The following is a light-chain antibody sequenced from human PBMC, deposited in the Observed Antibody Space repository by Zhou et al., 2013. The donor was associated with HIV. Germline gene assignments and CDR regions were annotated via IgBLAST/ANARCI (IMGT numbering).Light chain of an antibody. Sequence: DIQMTQSPSSVSASVGDRVTITCQASQDISKYLNWYQQKPGKAPKVLISDASNLETGVPSRFSGSGSGTDFTLTITRLEPEDFALYYCQQYGGAFTFGGGTKVEIK. CDR1: QDISKY. V-gene: IGKV1-33*01. CDR3: QQYGGAFT. CDR2: DAS. J-gene: IGKJ4*01.